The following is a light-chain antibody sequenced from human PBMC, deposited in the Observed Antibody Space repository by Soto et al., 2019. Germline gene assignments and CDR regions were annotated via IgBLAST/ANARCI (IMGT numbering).Light chain of an antibody. CDR2: DVS. J-gene: IGLJ2*01. Sequence: HSVLTQPASVSGSPGQSITISCTGTSSDVGGYNYVSWYQQHPGKAPKLMIYDVSNRPSGVSNRFSGSKSGNTASLTISGLQAEDEADYYCSSDTSSSTLVFGGGTKLTVL. V-gene: IGLV2-14*01. CDR3: SSDTSSSTLV. CDR1: SSDVGGYNY.